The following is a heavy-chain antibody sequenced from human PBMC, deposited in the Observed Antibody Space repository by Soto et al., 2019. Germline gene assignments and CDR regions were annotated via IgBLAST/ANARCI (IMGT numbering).Heavy chain of an antibody. V-gene: IGHV2-26*01. CDR1: GFSLSNARMG. J-gene: IGHJ4*02. D-gene: IGHD3-10*01. Sequence: QVTLKESGPVLVKPTETLTLTCTVSGFSLSNARMGVSWIRQPPGKALEWLAHIFSNDEKSYSTSLKSRLTISKDTSKSQVVLTMTNMDPVDTATYYCARASQSMVRGVIMLDYWGQGTLVTVSS. CDR3: ARASQSMVRGVIMLDY. CDR2: IFSNDEK.